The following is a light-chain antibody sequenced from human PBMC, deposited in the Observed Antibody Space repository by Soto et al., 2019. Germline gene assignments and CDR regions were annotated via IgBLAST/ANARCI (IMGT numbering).Light chain of an antibody. CDR3: QQRSNWPRT. V-gene: IGKV3-11*01. J-gene: IGKJ2*01. CDR1: QSVSNS. Sequence: EIVLTQSPATLSLSPGERATLSCRASQSVSNSLAWYQQKPGQAPRLLIYEASNRATGFPARFSGSGSGTDFTLTISSLEPEDFAVYYCQQRSNWPRTFGQGTKLEIK. CDR2: EAS.